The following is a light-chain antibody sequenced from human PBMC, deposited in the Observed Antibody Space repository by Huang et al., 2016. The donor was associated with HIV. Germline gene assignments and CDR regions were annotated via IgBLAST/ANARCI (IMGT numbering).Light chain of an antibody. J-gene: IGKJ3*01. Sequence: QLTQSPSSLSASIGDRVTIACRASHDINTYLAWYQQKPGRAPKLLIYDASTLQTGVPSRFRGFGSGTAFSLTITSLQHDDFAVYYCQQLSAYPLSFGPGTTVD. CDR1: HDINTY. V-gene: IGKV1-9*01. CDR3: QQLSAYPLS. CDR2: DAS.